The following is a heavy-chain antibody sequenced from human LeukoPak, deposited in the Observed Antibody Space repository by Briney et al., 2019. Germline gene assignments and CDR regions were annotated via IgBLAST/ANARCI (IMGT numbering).Heavy chain of an antibody. CDR2: IYTSGST. V-gene: IGHV4-4*07. CDR1: GGSINGHY. J-gene: IGHJ3*02. Sequence: PSETLSLTCTVSGGSINGHYWSWVRQLAGKGLEWIGRIYTSGSTNYNPSLKSRVTMSVDTSKNQFSLKLSSVTAADTAVYYYARNPVGMAGHAVDICGQGTMVTVSS. CDR3: ARNPVGMAGHAVDI. D-gene: IGHD6-13*01.